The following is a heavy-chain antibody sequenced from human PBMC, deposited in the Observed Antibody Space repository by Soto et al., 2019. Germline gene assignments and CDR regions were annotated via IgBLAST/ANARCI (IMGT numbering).Heavy chain of an antibody. CDR3: AKGLLAIVGTTLPRDAFNI. CDR1: GFSFTTYV. Sequence: QVQLVESGGGVVQPGRSLRLSCAASGFSFTTYVMHWVRQAPGKGLEWVAVISHDGSYKYYGDAVKGRFTISRDTSKNAVYQEMNSLRPEDTAVYYCAKGLLAIVGTTLPRDAFNIWGQGTMVTVSS. V-gene: IGHV3-30*18. J-gene: IGHJ3*02. D-gene: IGHD1-26*01. CDR2: ISHDGSYK.